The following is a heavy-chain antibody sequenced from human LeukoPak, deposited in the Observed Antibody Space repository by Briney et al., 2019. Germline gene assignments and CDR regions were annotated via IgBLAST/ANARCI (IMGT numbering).Heavy chain of an antibody. CDR1: VYTFTSYG. CDR2: TSAYNGNT. D-gene: IGHD4-17*01. V-gene: IGHV1-18*01. J-gene: IGHJ5*02. CDR3: ARAYDYGDYWFDP. Sequence: GASVKVSCKASVYTFTSYGISWVRQASGQGLQCMGWTSAYNGNTNYAQKLQGRVTMTTDTSTSTAYMELRSLRSDDAAVYYCARAYDYGDYWFDPWGQGTLVTVSS.